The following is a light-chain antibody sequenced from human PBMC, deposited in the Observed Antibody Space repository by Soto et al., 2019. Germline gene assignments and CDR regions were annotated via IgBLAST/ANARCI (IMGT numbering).Light chain of an antibody. CDR1: QGISSA. CDR3: QQFNSYPRT. CDR2: DAS. V-gene: IGKV1-13*02. J-gene: IGKJ1*01. Sequence: AIPLTQSPSSLSASVGDRVTITCRASQGISSALAWYQQKPGKAPKLLIYDASSLESGVPSRFSGSGSETDFTLTISSLQPEDFATYYCQQFNSYPRTFGQGTKVEIK.